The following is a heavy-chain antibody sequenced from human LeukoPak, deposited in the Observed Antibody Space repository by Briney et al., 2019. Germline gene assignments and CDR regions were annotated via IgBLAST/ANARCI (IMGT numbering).Heavy chain of an antibody. CDR1: GFTFSSFS. CDR2: ISSSSTR. Sequence: GGSLRLSCAASGFTFSSFSMNWVRQAPGQGLEWVSYISSSSTRNYADSVKGRFTISRDNAKNSLYLQMNSLRDEDTAVYYCARDLISGHYTFDYWGQGTLVTVSS. V-gene: IGHV3-48*02. J-gene: IGHJ4*02. CDR3: ARDLISGHYTFDY. D-gene: IGHD4-11*01.